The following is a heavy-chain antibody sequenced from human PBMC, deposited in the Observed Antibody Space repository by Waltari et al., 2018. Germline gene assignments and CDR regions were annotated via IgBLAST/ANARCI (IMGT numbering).Heavy chain of an antibody. CDR2: IYYSGST. CDR3: ARGRRGSRSYYPAPYWYFDL. Sequence: QVQLQESGPGLVKPSETLSLTCTVSGGSISSYYWSWIRQPPGKGLEWIGYIYYSGSTNYNPSLKSRVTISVDTSKNQFSLKLSSVTAADTAVYYCARGRRGSRSYYPAPYWYFDLWGRGTLVTVSS. CDR1: GGSISSYY. D-gene: IGHD3-10*01. J-gene: IGHJ2*01. V-gene: IGHV4-59*01.